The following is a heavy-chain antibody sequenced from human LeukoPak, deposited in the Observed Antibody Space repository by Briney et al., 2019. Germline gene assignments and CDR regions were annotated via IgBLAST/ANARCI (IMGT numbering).Heavy chain of an antibody. D-gene: IGHD2-2*03. CDR2: ISYDGSNK. V-gene: IGHV3-30*18. Sequence: GRSLRLSCAASGFTFSSYGMHWVRQAPGKGLEWVAVISYDGSNKYYADSVKGRFTISRDNSKNTLFLQMNSLRGEDTAVYYCAKDFGWISGLDYWGQGTLVTVSS. CDR1: GFTFSSYG. J-gene: IGHJ4*02. CDR3: AKDFGWISGLDY.